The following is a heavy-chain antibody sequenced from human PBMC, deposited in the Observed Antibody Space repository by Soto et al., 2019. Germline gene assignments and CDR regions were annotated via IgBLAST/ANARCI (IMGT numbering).Heavy chain of an antibody. CDR3: AKNRSPYGMDV. CDR2: IYSSGNT. J-gene: IGHJ6*02. CDR1: GFIVSSNY. V-gene: IGHV3-53*02. Sequence: EGQLVETGGGLIQPGGSLRLSCAASGFIVSSNYMNWVRQAPGKGLEWVSVIYSSGNTYYADSVKGRFTIYRDKAKTTVYLQMDSLRAEDTAVYYCAKNRSPYGMDVWGQGTTVTVSS.